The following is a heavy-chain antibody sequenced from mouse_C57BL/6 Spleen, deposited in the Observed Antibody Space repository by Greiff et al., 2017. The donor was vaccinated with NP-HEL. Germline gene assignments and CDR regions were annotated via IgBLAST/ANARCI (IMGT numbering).Heavy chain of an antibody. J-gene: IGHJ4*01. V-gene: IGHV1-63*01. CDR1: GYTFTNYW. CDR2: IYPGGGYT. CDR3: ALYDYDRSMDY. Sequence: QVQLQQSGAELVRPGTSVKMSCKASGYTFTNYWIGWAKQRPGHGLEWIGDIYPGGGYTNYNEKFKGKATLTADKSSSTAYMQFSSLTSEDSAIYYCALYDYDRSMDYWGQGTSVTVSS. D-gene: IGHD2-4*01.